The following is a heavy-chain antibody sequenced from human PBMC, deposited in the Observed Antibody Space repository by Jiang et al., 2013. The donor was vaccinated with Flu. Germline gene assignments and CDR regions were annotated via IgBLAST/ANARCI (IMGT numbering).Heavy chain of an antibody. CDR2: IWYDGSNK. V-gene: IGHV3-33*01. CDR3: AREEGYYDILTGWDSNRGYFDY. CDR1: GFTFSSYG. J-gene: IGHJ4*02. D-gene: IGHD3-9*01. Sequence: VQLLESGGGVVQPGRSLRLSCAASGFTFSSYGMHWVRQAPGKGLEWVAVIWYDGSNKYYADSVKGRFTISRDNSKNTLYLQMNSLRAEDTAVYYCAREEGYYDILTGWDSNRGYFDYWGQGTLVTVSS.